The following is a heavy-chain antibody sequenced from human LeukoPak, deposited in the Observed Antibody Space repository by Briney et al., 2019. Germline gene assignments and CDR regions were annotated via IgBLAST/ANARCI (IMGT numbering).Heavy chain of an antibody. D-gene: IGHD1-26*01. Sequence: SETLSLTCTVSGGSISSYYWSWIRQPPGKGLEWIGYIYYSGSTNYNPSLKSRVTISVDTSKNQFSLKLSSVTAADTAVYYCARAGVGSPWGPFDYWGQGTLVTVSS. V-gene: IGHV4-59*01. J-gene: IGHJ4*02. CDR1: GGSISSYY. CDR2: IYYSGST. CDR3: ARAGVGSPWGPFDY.